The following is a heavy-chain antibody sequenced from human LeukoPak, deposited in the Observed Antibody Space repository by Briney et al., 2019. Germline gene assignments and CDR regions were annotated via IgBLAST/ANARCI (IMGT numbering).Heavy chain of an antibody. Sequence: ASVKVSCKASGYTFTSYDINWVRQATGQGLEWMGWMNPNSGNTGYAQKFQGRVTMTRNTSISTAYMELSSLRSEDTAVYYCARDTAIAQIVRFDPWGQGTLVTVSS. D-gene: IGHD5-18*01. CDR3: ARDTAIAQIVRFDP. CDR2: MNPNSGNT. V-gene: IGHV1-8*01. CDR1: GYTFTSYD. J-gene: IGHJ5*02.